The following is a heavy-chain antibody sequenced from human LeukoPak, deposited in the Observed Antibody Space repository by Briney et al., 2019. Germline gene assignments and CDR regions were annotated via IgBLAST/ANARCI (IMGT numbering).Heavy chain of an antibody. Sequence: GGSLRLSCTASGFTFCDYAMSWFRQAPGKGLEWVGFIRSKAYGGTTEYAASVKGRFTISRDDSKSIAYLQMNSLKTEDTAVYYCTREQQLVPYDYWGQGTLVTVSS. CDR2: IRSKAYGGTT. V-gene: IGHV3-49*03. CDR1: GFTFCDYA. CDR3: TREQQLVPYDY. D-gene: IGHD6-13*01. J-gene: IGHJ4*02.